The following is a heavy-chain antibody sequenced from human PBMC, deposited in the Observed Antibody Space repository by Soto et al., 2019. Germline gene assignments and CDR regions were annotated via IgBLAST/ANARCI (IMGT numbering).Heavy chain of an antibody. CDR2: ISSSSSTI. CDR3: ASAIMDNYYDSSAYLR. CDR1: GFTFSSYS. V-gene: IGHV3-48*02. D-gene: IGHD3-22*01. Sequence: EVQLVESGGGLVQPGGSLRLSCAASGFTFSSYSMNWVRQAPGKGLEWVSYISSSSSTIYYADSVKGRFTISRDNAKNSLYLQMNSLRDEHTAVYYCASAIMDNYYDSSAYLRWGQGTLVTVSS. J-gene: IGHJ1*01.